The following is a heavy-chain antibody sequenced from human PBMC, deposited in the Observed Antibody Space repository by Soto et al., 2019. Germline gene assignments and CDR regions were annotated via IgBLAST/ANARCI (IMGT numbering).Heavy chain of an antibody. CDR1: GGSISSYY. D-gene: IGHD3-10*01. CDR2: IYYSGST. V-gene: IGHV4-59*01. Sequence: PSETLSLTCTVSGGSISSYYWSWIRQPPGKGLEWIGYIYYSGSTNYNPSLKSRVTISVDTSKNQFSLKLSSVTAADTAVYYCARYQMVRGPQQDYYGMDVWGQGTTVTVSS. J-gene: IGHJ6*02. CDR3: ARYQMVRGPQQDYYGMDV.